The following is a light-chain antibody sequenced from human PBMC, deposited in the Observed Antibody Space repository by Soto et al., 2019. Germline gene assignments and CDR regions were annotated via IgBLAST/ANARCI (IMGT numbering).Light chain of an antibody. CDR3: QQYNNWPYT. J-gene: IGKJ2*01. CDR1: QSVSSN. Sequence: EIVMTQSPATLSVSPGERATLSCRASQSVSSNLAWYQQKPGQAPRLLIYGASTRATGIPARFSGSGSAAEITLTISSLQSEDFAVYYCQQYNNWPYTFGQGTKLEIK. CDR2: GAS. V-gene: IGKV3-15*01.